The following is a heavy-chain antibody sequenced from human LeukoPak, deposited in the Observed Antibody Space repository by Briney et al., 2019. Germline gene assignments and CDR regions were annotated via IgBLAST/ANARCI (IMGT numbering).Heavy chain of an antibody. V-gene: IGHV3-48*04. J-gene: IGHJ4*02. CDR3: ARDKIVGATYFDY. CDR1: GFTFSSYA. CDR2: ISNSGSTI. Sequence: GGSLRLSCAASGFTFSSYAMSWVRQAPGKGLEWVSYISNSGSTIYYTDSVKGRFTISRDNAKNSLYLQMNSLRAEDTAVYYCARDKIVGATYFDYWGQGTLVTVSS. D-gene: IGHD1-26*01.